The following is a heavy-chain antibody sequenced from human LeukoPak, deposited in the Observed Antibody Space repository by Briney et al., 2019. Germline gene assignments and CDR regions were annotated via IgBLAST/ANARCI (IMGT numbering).Heavy chain of an antibody. CDR3: TRDTGTTGEVKFDP. J-gene: IGHJ5*02. CDR2: IYTSGST. Sequence: SETLSLTCTVSGGSISSYFWSWIRQPAGKGLEWIGRIYTSGSTTYNPSLKSRVTMSVDTSKSQFSLNLMSVTAADTAVYYCTRDTGTTGEVKFDPWGQGTLVTVSS. D-gene: IGHD4-17*01. CDR1: GGSISSYF. V-gene: IGHV4-4*07.